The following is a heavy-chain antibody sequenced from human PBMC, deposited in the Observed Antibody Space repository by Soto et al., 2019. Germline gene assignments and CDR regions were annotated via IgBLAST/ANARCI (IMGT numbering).Heavy chain of an antibody. J-gene: IGHJ3*02. V-gene: IGHV3-23*01. CDR2: ISGSGGST. Sequence: GGSLRLSCAASGFTFSSYAMSWVHQAPGKGLEWVSAISGSGGSTYYADSVKGRFTISRDNSKNTLYLQMNSLRAEDTAVYYCTKSGWASDAFDIWGQGTMVTVSS. CDR3: TKSGWASDAFDI. CDR1: GFTFSSYA. D-gene: IGHD6-19*01.